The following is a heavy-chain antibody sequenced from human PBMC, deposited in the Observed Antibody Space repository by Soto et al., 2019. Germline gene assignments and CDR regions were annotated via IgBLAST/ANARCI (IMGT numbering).Heavy chain of an antibody. CDR3: ARVERFLEWLLFGY. J-gene: IGHJ4*02. V-gene: IGHV1-2*02. Sequence: ASVKVSCKASGYTFTGYYMHWVRQAPGQGLEWMGWINPNSGGTNYAQKFQGRVTMTRDTSISTAYMERSRLRSDDTVVYCFARVERFLEWLLFGYWGQGTLVTVS. CDR1: GYTFTGYY. CDR2: INPNSGGT. D-gene: IGHD3-3*01.